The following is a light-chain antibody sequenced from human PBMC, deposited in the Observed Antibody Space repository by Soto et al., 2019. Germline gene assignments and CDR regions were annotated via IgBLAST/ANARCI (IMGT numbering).Light chain of an antibody. CDR2: TAS. V-gene: IGKV1-39*01. Sequence: DIQMTQSPSSLSVSVGDRVTITCRASQSIVSYLYWYQQKLGKAPKLLIYTASTLQRGVPSRFSGSGSGTDFTLTISNLQPEDFAIYYCQQRYSTPRTFGQGTKLEIK. J-gene: IGKJ2*02. CDR1: QSIVSY. CDR3: QQRYSTPRT.